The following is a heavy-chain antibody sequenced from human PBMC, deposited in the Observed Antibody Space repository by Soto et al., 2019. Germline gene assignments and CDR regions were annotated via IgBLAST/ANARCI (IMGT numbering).Heavy chain of an antibody. D-gene: IGHD6-13*01. V-gene: IGHV5-51*01. J-gene: IGHJ4*02. CDR2: IYPGDSDA. Sequence: GESLKISCKGSGYRFTRFWIGWVRQMPGKGLGWMGIIYPGDSDARYSPSFQGQVTISADESSITAYLQWSSLKASHTAMYFCARHGYISSWYPDCWGQGAQVAVSS. CDR1: GYRFTRFW. CDR3: ARHGYISSWYPDC.